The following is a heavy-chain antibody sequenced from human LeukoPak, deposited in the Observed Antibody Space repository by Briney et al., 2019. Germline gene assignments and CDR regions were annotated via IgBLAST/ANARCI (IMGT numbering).Heavy chain of an antibody. D-gene: IGHD4-23*01. Sequence: GGSLRLSCAASGFTFSSYAMHWVRQAPGKGLEWVAVISYDGSNKYYADSVKGRFTISRDNAKNSLYLQMNSLRAEDTAVYYCASDSRVAGNWGQGTLVTVSS. CDR2: ISYDGSNK. V-gene: IGHV3-30-3*01. J-gene: IGHJ4*02. CDR1: GFTFSSYA. CDR3: ASDSRVAGN.